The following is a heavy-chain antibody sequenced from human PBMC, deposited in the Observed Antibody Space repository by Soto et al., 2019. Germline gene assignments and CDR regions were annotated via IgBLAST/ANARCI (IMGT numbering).Heavy chain of an antibody. CDR2: IYYSGST. J-gene: IGHJ6*02. V-gene: IGHV4-30-4*01. Sequence: PSETLSLTCTVSGGSISSGDYYWSWIRQPPGKGLEWIGYIYYSGSTYYNPSLGSRVTISVDTSKNQFSLRLSSVTAADTALYYCARWNEGMDVWGQGTTVTVSS. D-gene: IGHD1-1*01. CDR3: ARWNEGMDV. CDR1: GGSISSGDYY.